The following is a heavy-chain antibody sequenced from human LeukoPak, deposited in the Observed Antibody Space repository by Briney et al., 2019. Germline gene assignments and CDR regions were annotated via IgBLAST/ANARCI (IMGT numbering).Heavy chain of an antibody. V-gene: IGHV3-7*01. Sequence: GGSLRLSCVAPGFSFSTSWMTWVRQAPGKGLEWVANIRKDGREIHYADSLKGRFTISRDNTKNSLFLQMNSLRAEDTGAYYCARDGDSWNDFDHWGQGTLVTVSS. CDR1: GFSFSTSW. J-gene: IGHJ4*02. CDR2: IRKDGREI. CDR3: ARDGDSWNDFDH. D-gene: IGHD1-1*01.